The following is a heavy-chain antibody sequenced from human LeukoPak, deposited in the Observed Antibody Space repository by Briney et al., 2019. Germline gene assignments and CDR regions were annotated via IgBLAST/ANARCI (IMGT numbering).Heavy chain of an antibody. CDR1: GGTFSSYA. D-gene: IGHD3-22*01. CDR2: IIPTFGTA. Sequence: ASVKVSCKASGGTFSSYAISWVRQAPGQGLEWMGGIIPTFGTANYAQKFQGRVTITTDESTSTAYMELSSLRSEDTAVYYCARAGGYYPTNWFDPWGQGTLVTVSS. J-gene: IGHJ5*02. V-gene: IGHV1-69*05. CDR3: ARAGGYYPTNWFDP.